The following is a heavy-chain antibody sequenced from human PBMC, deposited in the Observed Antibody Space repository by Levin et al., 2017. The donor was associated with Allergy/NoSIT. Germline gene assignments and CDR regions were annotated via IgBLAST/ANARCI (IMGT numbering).Heavy chain of an antibody. D-gene: IGHD6-25*01. CDR2: TYYRSKWYN. Sequence: SQTLSLTCAISGDRVSNASIIWSWIRQSPSRGLECLGRTYYRSKWYNDYAVSVKSRITINPDTSKNQFSLQLNSVTPEDTAVYYCARVNSAAAFTHWGQGTLVTVSS. CDR1: GDRVSNASII. J-gene: IGHJ4*02. V-gene: IGHV6-1*01. CDR3: ARVNSAAAFTH.